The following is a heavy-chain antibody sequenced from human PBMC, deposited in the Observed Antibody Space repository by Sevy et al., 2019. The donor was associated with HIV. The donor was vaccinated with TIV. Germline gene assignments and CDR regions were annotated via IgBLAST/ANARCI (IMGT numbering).Heavy chain of an antibody. J-gene: IGHJ5*02. CDR3: ARDLRSNYNNYFDP. D-gene: IGHD4-4*01. V-gene: IGHV3-30-3*01. CDR2: ISYDGSNK. Sequence: GGSLRLSCAASGFPFSTYALHWVRQAPGKGLEWVAVISYDGSNKDYADSVKGRFTISRDISKNTLYLQMNSLTTEDTAVYYCARDLRSNYNNYFDPWGQGTLVTVSS. CDR1: GFPFSTYA.